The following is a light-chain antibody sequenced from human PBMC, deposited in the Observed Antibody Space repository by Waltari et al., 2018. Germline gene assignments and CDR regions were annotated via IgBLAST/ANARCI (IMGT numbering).Light chain of an antibody. CDR2: WAA. CDR1: QSVSYNSNNENY. J-gene: IGKJ5*01. V-gene: IGKV4-1*01. Sequence: DIVMTQSPDSLAVSLGERATINCKSSQSVSYNSNNENYLAWYQHKPGQPPKLLISWAATRESGVPDRVSGSGAGTDFTLTISSLQPEDGAVEYCQHYSGTSSAFGQGTRLEIK. CDR3: QHYSGTSSA.